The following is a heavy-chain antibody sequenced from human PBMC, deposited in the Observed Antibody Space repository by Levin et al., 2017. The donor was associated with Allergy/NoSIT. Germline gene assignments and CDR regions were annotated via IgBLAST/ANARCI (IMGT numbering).Heavy chain of an antibody. Sequence: GGSLRLSCAASGFTFSSYEMNWVRQAPGKGLEWVSYISSSGSTIYYADSVKGRFTISRDNAKNSLYPQMNSLRAEDTAVYYCARISHYYDSSGYLWGQGTLVTVSS. CDR1: GFTFSSYE. J-gene: IGHJ4*02. V-gene: IGHV3-48*03. CDR2: ISSSGSTI. D-gene: IGHD3-22*01. CDR3: ARISHYYDSSGYL.